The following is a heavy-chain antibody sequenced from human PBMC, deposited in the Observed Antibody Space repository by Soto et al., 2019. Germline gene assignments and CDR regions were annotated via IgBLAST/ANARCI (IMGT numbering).Heavy chain of an antibody. CDR3: ARDRGYSYGYFDF. Sequence: QVQLQESGPGLVKPSETLSLTCTVSGGSVSSANYYWSWIRQPPGKGLEWIGYVSHSGRTNCNPSLRSRFITSVDTSKNQFSLKLNSVTAADTAVYYCARDRGYSYGYFDFWGQGTLVTVSS. V-gene: IGHV4-61*01. CDR2: VSHSGRT. J-gene: IGHJ4*02. CDR1: GGSVSSANYY. D-gene: IGHD5-18*01.